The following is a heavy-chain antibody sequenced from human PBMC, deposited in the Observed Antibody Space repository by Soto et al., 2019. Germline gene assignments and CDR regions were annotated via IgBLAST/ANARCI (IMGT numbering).Heavy chain of an antibody. CDR3: VRGYSGSYNFDY. J-gene: IGHJ4*02. CDR2: ISTYSDST. D-gene: IGHD1-26*01. CDR1: GYTFTSYG. Sequence: ASVKVSCKAFGYTFTSYGIAWELQAPGQGLECMGWISTYSDSTNYAQPLQGRVTMTTDTSTSTASMELRSLTPDDTAVYYCVRGYSGSYNFDYWGQGTLVTVSS. V-gene: IGHV1-18*04.